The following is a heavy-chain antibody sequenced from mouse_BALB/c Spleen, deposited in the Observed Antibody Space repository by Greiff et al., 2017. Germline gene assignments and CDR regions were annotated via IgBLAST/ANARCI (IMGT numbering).Heavy chain of an antibody. Sequence: VKLMESGAELAKPGASVKMSCKASGYTFTSYWMHWVKQRPGQGLEWIGYINPSTGYTEYNQKFKDKATLTADKSSSTAYMQLSSLTSEDSAVYYCARYYDPFAYWGQGTLVTVSA. D-gene: IGHD2-4*01. CDR2: INPSTGYT. CDR3: ARYYDPFAY. CDR1: GYTFTSYW. J-gene: IGHJ3*01. V-gene: IGHV1-7*01.